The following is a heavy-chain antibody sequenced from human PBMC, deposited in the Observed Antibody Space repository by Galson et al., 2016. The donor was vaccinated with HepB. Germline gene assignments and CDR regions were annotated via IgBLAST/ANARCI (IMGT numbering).Heavy chain of an antibody. CDR1: GFSLNTAGLG. Sequence: PALVKPTQTLTLTCTVSGFSLNTAGLGVSWVRQPPGKALEWLGHIFSNDQKSYNTSLRTRVTISKDTSKSQVVLIMTNMAPVDTATYYCARIQQLIPGFYFDGMDVWGQGTTVTVSS. D-gene: IGHD1-1*01. V-gene: IGHV2-26*01. J-gene: IGHJ6*02. CDR3: ARIQQLIPGFYFDGMDV. CDR2: IFSNDQK.